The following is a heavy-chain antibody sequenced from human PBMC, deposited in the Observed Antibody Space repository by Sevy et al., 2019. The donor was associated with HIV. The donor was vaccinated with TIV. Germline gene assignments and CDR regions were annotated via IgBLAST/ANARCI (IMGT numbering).Heavy chain of an antibody. CDR1: GFTFSSYA. D-gene: IGHD3-3*01. V-gene: IGHV3-23*01. CDR3: AKDEEVRGGITIFGVVITLPDY. CDR2: ISGSGGST. Sequence: GGSLRLSCAASGFTFSSYAMSWVRQAPGKGLEWVSAISGSGGSTYYADSVKGRFTISRDNSKNTLYLQMNSLRAEDTAVYYCAKDEEVRGGITIFGVVITLPDYWGLGTLVTVSS. J-gene: IGHJ4*02.